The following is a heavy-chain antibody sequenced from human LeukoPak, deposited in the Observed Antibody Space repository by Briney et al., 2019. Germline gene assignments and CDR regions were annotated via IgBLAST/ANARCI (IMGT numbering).Heavy chain of an antibody. CDR2: ISYDGSNK. CDR1: GFTFSSYA. CDR3: AREDGSGSYRWFDP. J-gene: IGHJ5*02. Sequence: TGGSLRLSCAASGFTFSSYAMHWVRQAPGKGLVWVAVISYDGSNKYYADSVRGRFTISRDNSKNTLYLHMNSLRAEDTAVYYCAREDGSGSYRWFDPWGQGTLVTVSS. V-gene: IGHV3-30*14. D-gene: IGHD3-10*01.